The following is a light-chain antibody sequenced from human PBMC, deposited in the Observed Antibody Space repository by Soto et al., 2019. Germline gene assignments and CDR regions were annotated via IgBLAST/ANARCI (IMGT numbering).Light chain of an antibody. CDR3: QQYGSSPPRLT. CDR1: QSVSSSY. V-gene: IGKV3-20*01. J-gene: IGKJ5*01. CDR2: GAS. Sequence: EIVLTQSPGTLSLSPGERATLSCRASQSVSSSYLAWYQQKPGQAPRLLIYGASSRATGIPDMFSGSGSGTDFTLTISRLEPEDFAVYYCQQYGSSPPRLTFGQGTRLEIK.